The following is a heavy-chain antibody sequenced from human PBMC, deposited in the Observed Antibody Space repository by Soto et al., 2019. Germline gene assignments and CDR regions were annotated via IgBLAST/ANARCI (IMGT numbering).Heavy chain of an antibody. CDR1: GDTFSFYT. D-gene: IGHD3-10*01. CDR2: INPILSMS. Sequence: QVQLVQSGAAVKKPGSSVKVSCKASGDTFSFYTINWVRQAPGLGLEWVGRINPILSMSKYAQKFQGRVTMTADKSTNTAYMELRSLRSEDTAMYYCATSYGSGYRAFDYWGQGALVTVSS. V-gene: IGHV1-69*02. CDR3: ATSYGSGYRAFDY. J-gene: IGHJ4*02.